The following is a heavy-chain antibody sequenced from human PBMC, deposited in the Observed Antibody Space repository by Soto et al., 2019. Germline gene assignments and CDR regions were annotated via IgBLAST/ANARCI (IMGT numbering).Heavy chain of an antibody. Sequence: QVQLVQSGAEVEKPGSSVKVSCKASGGTFSSYAISWVRQAPGQGLEWMGGIIPISEKTNYAQKFQGRVTITADASKTTAYMELSSLRSEDTAVYYCARSHGSSTSLEIYYYYYYGMDVWGQGTTVTVSS. D-gene: IGHD2-2*01. V-gene: IGHV1-69*01. CDR3: ARSHGSSTSLEIYYYYYYGMDV. CDR2: IIPISEKT. CDR1: GGTFSSYA. J-gene: IGHJ6*02.